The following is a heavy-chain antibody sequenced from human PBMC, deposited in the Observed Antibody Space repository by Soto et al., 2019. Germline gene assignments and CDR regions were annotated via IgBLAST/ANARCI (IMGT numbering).Heavy chain of an antibody. D-gene: IGHD2-8*01. CDR1: GDSISSVNW. CDR2: IYHSGST. J-gene: IGHJ5*02. Sequence: HSETLSLTCGVSGDSISSVNWWSWVRQSPGRGLEWIGEIYHSGSTNYNPSLKSRVTVSVDKSKNQFSLQLTSVTAADTAVYYCATFSGFFTISPFDAWGQGILVTVSS. V-gene: IGHV4-4*02. CDR3: ATFSGFFTISPFDA.